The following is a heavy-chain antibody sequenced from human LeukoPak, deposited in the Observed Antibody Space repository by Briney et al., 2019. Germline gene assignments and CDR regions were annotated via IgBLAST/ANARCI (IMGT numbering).Heavy chain of an antibody. Sequence: SETLSLTCSVSGRSISSYYWSWIRQPPGKGLEWIGYIYYRGSTNYTNYNPSLKSRVTVSVDTSKNQFSLKLSSVTAADTAVYSCARHPPDYSNPVDYWGQGTLVTVSS. CDR1: GRSISSYY. CDR2: IYYRGSTNYT. CDR3: ARHPPDYSNPVDY. D-gene: IGHD4-11*01. V-gene: IGHV4-59*01. J-gene: IGHJ4*02.